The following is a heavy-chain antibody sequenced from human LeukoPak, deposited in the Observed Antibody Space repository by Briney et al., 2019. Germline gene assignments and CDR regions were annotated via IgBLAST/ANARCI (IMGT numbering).Heavy chain of an antibody. V-gene: IGHV4-61*08. D-gene: IGHD1-26*01. CDR3: ARGNILGATYWDY. J-gene: IGHJ4*02. CDR1: GGSISSGGYY. CDR2: ISYSGST. Sequence: SETLSLTCTVSGGSISSGGYYGSWIRQPPGKGLEWIGYISYSGSTNYNPSLKSRVTISVDTSKNQFSLKLSSVTAADSAVYYCARGNILGATYWDYWGQGTLVTVSS.